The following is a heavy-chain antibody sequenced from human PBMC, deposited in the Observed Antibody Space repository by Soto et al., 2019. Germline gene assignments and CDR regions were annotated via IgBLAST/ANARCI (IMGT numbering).Heavy chain of an antibody. CDR3: ARGLILWFGELSRRGGYYYYMDV. V-gene: IGHV4-34*01. CDR1: GGSFSGYQ. CDR2: INDRGNI. Sequence: QVQLQQWGAGLLKHSETLSLTCAVYGGSFSGYQWSWIRQTPGKGLEWIGEINDRGNINYNPSLKIRVTILLDTPKKQIFLKLSSVTAADSAVYYCARGLILWFGELSRRGGYYYYMDVWGKGTTVTVSS. J-gene: IGHJ6*03. D-gene: IGHD3-10*01.